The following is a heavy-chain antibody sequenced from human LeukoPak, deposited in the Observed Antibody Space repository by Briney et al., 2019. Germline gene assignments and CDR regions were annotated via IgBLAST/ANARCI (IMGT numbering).Heavy chain of an antibody. CDR3: AKALYDSTGDGY. Sequence: GGSLRLSCAASGFTFSNFGMAWVRQAPGKGLEWVSAIDTSGRNTHYAGSVKGRFTISRDNSKNTLILQMHSLRVADTAVYYCAKALYDSTGDGYWGQGTLVTISS. CDR2: IDTSGRNT. J-gene: IGHJ4*02. D-gene: IGHD7-27*01. CDR1: GFTFSNFG. V-gene: IGHV3-23*05.